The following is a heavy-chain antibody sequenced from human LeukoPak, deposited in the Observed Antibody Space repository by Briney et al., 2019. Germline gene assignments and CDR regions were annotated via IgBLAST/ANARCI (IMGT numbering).Heavy chain of an antibody. V-gene: IGHV1-46*01. CDR3: ARETESSIYYDGSGYPYMDV. D-gene: IGHD3-22*01. J-gene: IGHJ6*03. Sequence: ASVKVSCKASGYTFTNYYMHWVRQAPGQGLGWMGIINPSGGSTSYAQKFQGRVTMTRDMSTSTVYMELSSLRSEDTAVYYCARETESSIYYDGSGYPYMDVWGKGTTVTVSS. CDR1: GYTFTNYY. CDR2: INPSGGST.